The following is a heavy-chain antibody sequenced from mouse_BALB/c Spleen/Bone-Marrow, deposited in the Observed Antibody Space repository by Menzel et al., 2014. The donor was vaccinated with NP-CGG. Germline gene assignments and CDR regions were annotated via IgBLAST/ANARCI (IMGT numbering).Heavy chain of an antibody. V-gene: IGHV1-18*01. CDR2: INPYNGGS. D-gene: IGHD1-1*01. CDR3: AREGYGSSYGFAY. J-gene: IGHJ3*01. Sequence: VQLQQSGPELAKPGASMKISCKASGYSFAGYTMNWVKQSHGKNLEWIGLINPYNGGSSYNQKFKGKATLTVDKSSSTAYMELLSLTSEDSAVYYCAREGYGSSYGFAYWGQGTLVTVSA. CDR1: GYSFAGYT.